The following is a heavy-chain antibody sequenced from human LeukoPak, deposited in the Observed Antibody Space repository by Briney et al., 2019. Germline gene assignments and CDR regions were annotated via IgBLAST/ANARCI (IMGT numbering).Heavy chain of an antibody. CDR1: GGSFSGYY. CDR3: ARGRNIVATTTSPYDY. Sequence: PSETLSLTCAVYGGSFSGYYWSRIRQPPGKGLEWIGEINHSGSTNYNPSLKSRVTISVDTSKNQFSLKLSSVTAADTAVYYCARGRNIVATTTSPYDYWGQGTLVTVSS. V-gene: IGHV4-34*01. D-gene: IGHD5-12*01. J-gene: IGHJ4*02. CDR2: INHSGST.